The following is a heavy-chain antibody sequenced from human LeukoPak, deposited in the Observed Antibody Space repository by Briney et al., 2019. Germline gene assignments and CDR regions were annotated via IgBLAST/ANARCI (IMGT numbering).Heavy chain of an antibody. CDR2: IYYSGST. CDR3: ARPYSASLGTRAFDI. CDR1: GGSISSYY. D-gene: IGHD2-21*01. J-gene: IGHJ3*02. Sequence: PSETLSLTCTVSGGSISSYYWSWIRQPPGKGLEWIGYIYYSGSTNYNPSLKSRVTISVDTSKNQFSLKLSSVTAADTAVYYCARPYSASLGTRAFDIWGQGTMVTVSS. V-gene: IGHV4-59*12.